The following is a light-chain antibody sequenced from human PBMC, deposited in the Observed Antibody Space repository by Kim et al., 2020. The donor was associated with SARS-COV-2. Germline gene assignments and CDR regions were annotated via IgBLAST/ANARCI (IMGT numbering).Light chain of an antibody. CDR2: DAS. Sequence: LSASLGDRVTITCRASRSISSWLAWYQQKPGKAPKFLIYDASSLESGVPSRFSGSGSGTEFTLTISSLQPDDFATYYCQQYYSYYSFGQGTKLEI. J-gene: IGKJ2*01. V-gene: IGKV1-5*01. CDR3: QQYYSYYS. CDR1: RSISSW.